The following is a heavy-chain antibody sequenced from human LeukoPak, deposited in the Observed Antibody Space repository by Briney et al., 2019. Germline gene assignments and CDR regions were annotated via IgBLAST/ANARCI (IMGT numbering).Heavy chain of an antibody. Sequence: SETLSLTCAVYGGSFSGYYWSWIRQPPGKGLEWIGEINHSGSTNYNPSLKSRVTISVDTSKNQFSLKLSSVTAAATAVYYCARGRRGSRELSYYYYYMDVWGKGTTVTVSS. J-gene: IGHJ6*03. CDR2: INHSGST. D-gene: IGHD1-26*01. CDR3: ARGRRGSRELSYYYYYMDV. V-gene: IGHV4-34*01. CDR1: GGSFSGYY.